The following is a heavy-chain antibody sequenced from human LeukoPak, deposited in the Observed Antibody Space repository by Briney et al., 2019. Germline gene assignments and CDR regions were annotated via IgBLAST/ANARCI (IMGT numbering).Heavy chain of an antibody. J-gene: IGHJ4*02. D-gene: IGHD1-26*01. CDR3: ARERTYIVGAIDY. Sequence: GASVNVSCKASGGTFSSYAISWVRQAPGQGLEWMGRIIPILGIANYAQKFQGRVTITADKSTSTAYMELSSLRSEDTAVYYCARERTYIVGAIDYWGQGTLVTVSS. V-gene: IGHV1-69*04. CDR2: IIPILGIA. CDR1: GGTFSSYA.